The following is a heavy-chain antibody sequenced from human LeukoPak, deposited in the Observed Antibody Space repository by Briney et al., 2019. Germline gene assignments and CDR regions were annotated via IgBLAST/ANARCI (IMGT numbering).Heavy chain of an antibody. Sequence: PGGSLSLTCTASGFTFSSYAMSWVRQPPGKGLEWVAAISCSGGSTYYADSVKGRFTTSRYTSKQILFQQRNGLRAEDAVVYYCAKAVRLRLLYYWGQGTLVTVSS. V-gene: IGHV3-23*01. CDR3: AKAVRLRLLYY. CDR2: ISCSGGST. J-gene: IGHJ4*02. D-gene: IGHD3-3*01. CDR1: GFTFSSYA.